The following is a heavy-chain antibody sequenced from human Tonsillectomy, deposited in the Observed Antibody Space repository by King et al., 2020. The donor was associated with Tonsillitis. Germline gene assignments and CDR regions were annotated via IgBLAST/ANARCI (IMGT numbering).Heavy chain of an antibody. D-gene: IGHD2-15*01. J-gene: IGHJ6*02. CDR2: ISSSSSYI. Sequence: VQLVESGGGLVKPGGSLRLSCAASGFTFSSYSMNWVRQAPGKGLEWVSSISSSSSYIYYADSVRGRFTISRDNAKNSLYLQMNSLRAEDTAVYYCASDKVASYGMDVWGQATTVTVSS. V-gene: IGHV3-21*01. CDR1: GFTFSSYS. CDR3: ASDKVASYGMDV.